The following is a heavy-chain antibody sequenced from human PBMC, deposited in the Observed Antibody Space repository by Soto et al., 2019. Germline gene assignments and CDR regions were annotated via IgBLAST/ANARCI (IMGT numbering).Heavy chain of an antibody. Sequence: SETLSLTCTVSGYSISSSNWWGWIRQPPGKGLEWIGYIYYSGSTYYNPSLKSRVTMSVDTSKNQFSLKLSSVTAVDTAVYYWARNIGLVVRGVIDYGMDVWGQGTTVTVSS. V-gene: IGHV4-28*01. CDR1: GYSISSSNW. D-gene: IGHD3-10*01. CDR2: IYYSGST. J-gene: IGHJ6*02. CDR3: ARNIGLVVRGVIDYGMDV.